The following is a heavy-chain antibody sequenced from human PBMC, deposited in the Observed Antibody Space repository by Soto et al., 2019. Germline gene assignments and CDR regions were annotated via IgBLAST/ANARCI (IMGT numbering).Heavy chain of an antibody. D-gene: IGHD1-1*01. CDR3: ARDISTGWFDP. J-gene: IGHJ5*02. CDR1: GGSISSGGYY. V-gene: IGHV4-31*03. CDR2: IYYSGST. Sequence: QVQLQESGPGLVKPSQTLSLTCTVSGGSISSGGYYWSWIRQHPGKGLEWIGYIYYSGSTYYNPSLKSRVTISGDTAKNQCSLKLSSVTAADTAVYDCARDISTGWFDPWGQGTLVTVSS.